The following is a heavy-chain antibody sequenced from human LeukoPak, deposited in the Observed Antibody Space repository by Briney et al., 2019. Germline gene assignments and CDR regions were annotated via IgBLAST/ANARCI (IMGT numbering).Heavy chain of an antibody. Sequence: SETLSLTCTVSGYSISSGYYWGWIRQPPGKGLEWIGSIYHSGSTYYNPSLKSRVTISVDTSKNQFSLKLSSVTAADTAVYYCARASGDYDPFDYWGQGTLVTVSS. J-gene: IGHJ4*02. D-gene: IGHD4-17*01. CDR1: GYSISSGYY. CDR3: ARASGDYDPFDY. V-gene: IGHV4-38-2*02. CDR2: IYHSGST.